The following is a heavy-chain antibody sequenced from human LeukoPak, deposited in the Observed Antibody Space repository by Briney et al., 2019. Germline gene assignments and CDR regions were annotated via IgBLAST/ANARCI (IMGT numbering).Heavy chain of an antibody. D-gene: IGHD6-13*01. CDR2: IYYSGST. J-gene: IGHJ6*03. V-gene: IGHV4-39*01. CDR3: ARHVLAAVGTRRYMDV. Sequence: SETLSLTCTVSGGSISSSSYFWGWIRQPPGKGLEWIGSIYYSGSTYYNPSLKSRVTISVDTSKNQFSLKLSSVTAADTAVYYCARHVLAAVGTRRYMDVWGKGTTVTVSS. CDR1: GGSISSSSYF.